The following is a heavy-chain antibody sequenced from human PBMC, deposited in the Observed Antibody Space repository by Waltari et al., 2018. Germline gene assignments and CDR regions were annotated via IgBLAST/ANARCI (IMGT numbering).Heavy chain of an antibody. Sequence: EVQLVESGGGLVQPGGSLRLSCAASGFTFSSYWMSWVRQAPGKGVEGVAKIKQDGSEKDYVGYVKGRFTISRDNAKNSLYLPMNSLRAEDTAVYYCARSMIVGWGFDYWGQGTLVTVSS. CDR1: GFTFSSYW. D-gene: IGHD3-22*01. J-gene: IGHJ4*02. V-gene: IGHV3-7*01. CDR3: ARSMIVGWGFDY. CDR2: IKQDGSEK.